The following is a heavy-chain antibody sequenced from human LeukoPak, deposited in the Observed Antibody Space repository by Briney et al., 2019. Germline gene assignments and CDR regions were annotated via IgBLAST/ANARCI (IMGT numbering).Heavy chain of an antibody. CDR3: AKTWARAVSAADY. V-gene: IGHV3-23*01. CDR1: GFTFSSYA. J-gene: IGHJ4*02. CDR2: ISGSGGST. D-gene: IGHD1-26*01. Sequence: PGGSLRLSCAASGFTFSSYAMSWVRQAPGKGLEWVSAISGSGGSTYYADSVKGRFTISRDNSKNTLFLQMNSLRAEDTAVYYCAKTWARAVSAADYWGQGTLVTVSS.